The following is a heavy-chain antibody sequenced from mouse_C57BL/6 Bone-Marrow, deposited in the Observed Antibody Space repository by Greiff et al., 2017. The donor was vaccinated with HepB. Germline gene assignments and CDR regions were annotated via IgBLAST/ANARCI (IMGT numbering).Heavy chain of an antibody. CDR2: ISDGGSYT. V-gene: IGHV5-4*01. CDR3: ARDPDYSSLEGFAY. CDR1: GFTFSSYA. J-gene: IGHJ3*01. Sequence: EVQLVESGGGLVKPGGSLKLSCAASGFTFSSYAMSWVRQTPEKRLEWVATISDGGSYTYYPDNVKGRFTIARDTAKNNLYLQMSHLKSEDTAMYYCARDPDYSSLEGFAYWGQGTLVTVSA. D-gene: IGHD2-5*01.